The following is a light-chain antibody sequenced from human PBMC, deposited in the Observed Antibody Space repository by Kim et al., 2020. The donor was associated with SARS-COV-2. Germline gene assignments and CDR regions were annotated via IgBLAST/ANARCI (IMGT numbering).Light chain of an antibody. J-gene: IGLJ2*01. CDR3: QSYDSSDVI. CDR2: EDN. Sequence: GKTVTISCTRSSGSIANNYVQWYQQRPDSSPTTVIYEDNQRPSGVPGRFSGSIDSSSNSASLTISGLQTEDEADYYCQSYDSSDVIFGGGTKLTVL. CDR1: SGSIANNY. V-gene: IGLV6-57*01.